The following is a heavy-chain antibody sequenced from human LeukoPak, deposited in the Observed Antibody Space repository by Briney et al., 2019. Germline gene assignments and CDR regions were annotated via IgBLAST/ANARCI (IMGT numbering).Heavy chain of an antibody. D-gene: IGHD5-18*01. V-gene: IGHV3-23*01. CDR2: ISGSSGLT. Sequence: GGSLRLSCAASGFTFSNYAMSWVRQAPGRGLEWVSAISGSSGLTYYADSVKGRFTISRDNSKNTLFLQMNSLRAEDTAVYYCARVAVDTAMVPSIDYWGQGTLVTVSS. J-gene: IGHJ4*02. CDR3: ARVAVDTAMVPSIDY. CDR1: GFTFSNYA.